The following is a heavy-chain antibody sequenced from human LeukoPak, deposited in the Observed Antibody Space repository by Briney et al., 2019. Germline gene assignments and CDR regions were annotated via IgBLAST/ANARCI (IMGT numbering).Heavy chain of an antibody. D-gene: IGHD2-8*01. CDR3: ARDYCTIGVCHTFDY. CDR2: ISAYNGNT. Sequence: ASVKVSCKASGYTFTSYGISWVRQAPGQGLEWMGWISAYNGNTNYAQKLQGRVTMTTDTSTSTAYMELRSLRSDDTAVYYCARDYCTIGVCHTFDYWGQGTLVTVSS. J-gene: IGHJ4*02. V-gene: IGHV1-18*01. CDR1: GYTFTSYG.